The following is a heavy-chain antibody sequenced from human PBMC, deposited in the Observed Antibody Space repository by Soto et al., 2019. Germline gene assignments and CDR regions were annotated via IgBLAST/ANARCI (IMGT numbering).Heavy chain of an antibody. J-gene: IGHJ4*01. CDR2: INPNTGDT. D-gene: IGHD3-22*01. CDR1: GYIFTGYY. CDR3: ALRYYRIHN. V-gene: IGHV1-2*02. Sequence: ASVKVSCKASGYIFTGYYIHWVRQAPGQGLEWMGWINPNTGDTNYAQKFQGRVTMIRNTFISTAYMELSRLRSDDTAVYYCALRYYRIHNWGQGTRVTVSS.